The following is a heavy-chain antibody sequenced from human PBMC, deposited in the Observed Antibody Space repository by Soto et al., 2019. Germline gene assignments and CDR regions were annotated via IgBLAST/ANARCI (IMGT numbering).Heavy chain of an antibody. D-gene: IGHD6-19*01. Sequence: GESLKISCKGSGYSFTSYWIGWVRQMPVKGLEWMGIIYPGDSDTRYSPSFQGQVTISADKSISTAYLQWSSLKASDTAMYYCARKIAVAGTDYYYGMDVWGQGPTVTVSS. CDR1: GYSFTSYW. CDR2: IYPGDSDT. J-gene: IGHJ6*02. CDR3: ARKIAVAGTDYYYGMDV. V-gene: IGHV5-51*01.